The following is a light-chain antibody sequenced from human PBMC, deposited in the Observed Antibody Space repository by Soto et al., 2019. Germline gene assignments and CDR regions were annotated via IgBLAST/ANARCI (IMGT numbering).Light chain of an antibody. Sequence: DIQMTQSPSSLSASVGDRVTITCQASQSIRNYVNWYQQKPGKAPKFLIYVASTLQIGVQSRFSGSGSGTDFTLTISSLQPEDFATYYCQQSYSSPYTFGPGTKLEI. CDR3: QQSYSSPYT. CDR2: VAS. V-gene: IGKV1-39*01. CDR1: QSIRNY. J-gene: IGKJ2*01.